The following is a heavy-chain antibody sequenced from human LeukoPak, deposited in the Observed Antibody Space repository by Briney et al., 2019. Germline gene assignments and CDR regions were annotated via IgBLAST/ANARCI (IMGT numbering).Heavy chain of an antibody. D-gene: IGHD5-12*01. CDR1: GFTFSSYS. V-gene: IGHV3-21*01. CDR3: ASSGYASTEFDY. Sequence: GGSLRLSCAASGFTFSSYSMNWVRQAPGKGLEWVSSISSSSSYIYYADSVKGRFTISRDNAKNSLYLQMNSLRAEDTAVYYCASSGYASTEFDYWGQGTLVTVSS. J-gene: IGHJ4*02. CDR2: ISSSSSYI.